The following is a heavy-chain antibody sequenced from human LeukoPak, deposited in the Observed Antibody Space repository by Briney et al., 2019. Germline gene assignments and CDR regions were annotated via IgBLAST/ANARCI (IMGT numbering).Heavy chain of an antibody. CDR3: ARSRGYYDSSGTKYYFDY. J-gene: IGHJ4*02. D-gene: IGHD3-22*01. Sequence: SETLSLTCTVSGGSISSSSYYWGWIRQPPGKGLEWIGSIYYSGSTYYNPSLKSRVTISVDTSKNQFSLKLSSVTAADTAVYYCARSRGYYDSSGTKYYFDYWGQGTLVTVSS. CDR2: IYYSGST. CDR1: GGSISSSSYY. V-gene: IGHV4-39*07.